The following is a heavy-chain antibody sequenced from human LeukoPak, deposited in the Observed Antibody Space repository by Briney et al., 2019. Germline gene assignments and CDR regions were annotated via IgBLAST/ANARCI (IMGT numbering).Heavy chain of an antibody. Sequence: GGSLRLSCAASGFTFSNFPMIWVRQAPGKGLEWVSIISGSGGTTYYAESVKGRFTMSRDNPKHTQHLQMNSLRAEDTAVYYCASRDPCSGGSCNGLAYWGQGTLVTVSS. CDR3: ASRDPCSGGSCNGLAY. D-gene: IGHD2-15*01. J-gene: IGHJ4*02. V-gene: IGHV3-23*01. CDR2: ISGSGGTT. CDR1: GFTFSNFP.